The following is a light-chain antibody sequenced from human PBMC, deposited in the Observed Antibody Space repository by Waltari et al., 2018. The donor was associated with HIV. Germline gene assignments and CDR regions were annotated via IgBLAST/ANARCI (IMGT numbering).Light chain of an antibody. CDR3: MQSLHLLYT. J-gene: IGKJ2*01. V-gene: IGKV2D-29*02. CDR1: QSLKHTDGKTY. Sequence: DIVMTQTPPSLSVTPGQPASFSCNSSQSLKHTDGKTYLYWYLQRPGQSPQVLIYEVSNRDAGVPDRFSGSGSGTHFKLKIARVEAEDVGSYYCMQSLHLLYTFGQGTKLEIK. CDR2: EVS.